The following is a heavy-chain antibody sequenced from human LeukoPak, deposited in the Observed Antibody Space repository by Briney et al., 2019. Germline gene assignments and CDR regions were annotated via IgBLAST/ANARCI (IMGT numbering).Heavy chain of an antibody. CDR1: GDSISSSPYY. J-gene: IGHJ4*02. V-gene: IGHV4-39*01. D-gene: IGHD6-19*01. Sequence: SETLSLTCTVSGDSISSSPYYWGWIRQPPGKGLEWIGSFYYSGSTYYNPSLQSRVTISVDTSKNQLSLKLSSVTATDTAVFYCARVQWLVKRIQFDSWGQGTLVTVSS. CDR2: FYYSGST. CDR3: ARVQWLVKRIQFDS.